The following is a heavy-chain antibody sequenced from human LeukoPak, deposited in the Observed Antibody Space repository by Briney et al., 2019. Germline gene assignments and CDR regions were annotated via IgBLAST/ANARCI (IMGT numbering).Heavy chain of an antibody. V-gene: IGHV4-4*07. CDR3: ARHVTIFGVVSHFDY. CDR2: IYTSGST. D-gene: IGHD3-3*01. J-gene: IGHJ4*02. Sequence: PSETLSLTCTVSGGSISSYYWSWIRQPAGKGLEWIGRIYTSGSTNYNPSLKSRVTMSVDTSKNQFSLKLSSVTAADTAVYYCARHVTIFGVVSHFDYWGQGTLVTVSS. CDR1: GGSISSYY.